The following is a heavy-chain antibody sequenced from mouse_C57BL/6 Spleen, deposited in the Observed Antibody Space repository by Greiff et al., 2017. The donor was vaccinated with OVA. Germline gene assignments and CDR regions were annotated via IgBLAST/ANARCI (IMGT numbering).Heavy chain of an antibody. J-gene: IGHJ3*01. D-gene: IGHD4-1*01. CDR2: IYPGDGDT. CDR3: ARTTTGTWFAY. CDR1: GYAFSSYW. V-gene: IGHV1-80*01. Sequence: VQLQESGAELVKPGASVKISCKASGYAFSSYWMNWVKQRPGKGLEWIGQIYPGDGDTNYNGKFKGKATLTADKSSSTAYMQLSSLTSEDSAVYFCARTTTGTWFAYWGQGTLVTVSA.